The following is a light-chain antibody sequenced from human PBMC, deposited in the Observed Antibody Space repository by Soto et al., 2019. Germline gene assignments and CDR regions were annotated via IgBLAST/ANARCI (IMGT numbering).Light chain of an antibody. V-gene: IGKV3D-20*02. CDR2: DAS. Sequence: EIVLTQSPGTLSLSPGERATLSCRASQSVSSSYLAWYQQKPGQAPSLLIYDASSRATGIPDRFSGSGSGTDFTLTISRLEPEDFAVYYCQQRNVWPPITFGQGTRLEIK. CDR3: QQRNVWPPIT. J-gene: IGKJ5*01. CDR1: QSVSSSY.